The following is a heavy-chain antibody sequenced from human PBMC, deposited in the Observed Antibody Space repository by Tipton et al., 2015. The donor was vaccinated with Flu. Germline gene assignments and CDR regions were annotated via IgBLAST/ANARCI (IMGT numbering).Heavy chain of an antibody. CDR1: GLTFSSFA. CDR3: AKVTGYNSGWFDS. Sequence: SLRLSCAASGLTFSSFAMTWVRQAPGKGLEWVSAISGSGGSTYYADSVKGRFTISRDNSKNTLYLQMNSLRAEDTAVYYCAKVTGYNSGWFDSWGQGTLVTVSS. D-gene: IGHD6-19*01. J-gene: IGHJ5*01. CDR2: ISGSGGST. V-gene: IGHV3-23*01.